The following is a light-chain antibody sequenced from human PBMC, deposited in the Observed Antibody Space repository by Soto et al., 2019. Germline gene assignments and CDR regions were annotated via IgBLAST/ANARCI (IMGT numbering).Light chain of an antibody. Sequence: LTQPPSASGSPGQSVTISCTGTSSDVGAFVSWYQQHPGRAPKLLIYEVTERPSGVPDRFSGSKSGNTASLTVSGLQAEDEADYYCNSYAGSNNLVFGGGTKLTVL. J-gene: IGLJ2*01. CDR1: SSDVGAF. V-gene: IGLV2-8*01. CDR2: EVT. CDR3: NSYAGSNNLV.